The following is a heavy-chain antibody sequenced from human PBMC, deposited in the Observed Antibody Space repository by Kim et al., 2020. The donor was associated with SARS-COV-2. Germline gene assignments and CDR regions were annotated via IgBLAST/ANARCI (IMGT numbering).Heavy chain of an antibody. V-gene: IGHV1-3*01. CDR3: ASGGRLRYFDWSWNWFDP. Sequence: ASVKVSCKASGYTFTSYAMHWVRQAPGQRLEWMGWINAGNGNTKYSQKFQGRVTITRDTSASTAYMELSSLRSEDTAVYYCASGGRLRYFDWSWNWFDPWGQGTLVTVSS. CDR2: INAGNGNT. CDR1: GYTFTSYA. D-gene: IGHD3-9*01. J-gene: IGHJ5*02.